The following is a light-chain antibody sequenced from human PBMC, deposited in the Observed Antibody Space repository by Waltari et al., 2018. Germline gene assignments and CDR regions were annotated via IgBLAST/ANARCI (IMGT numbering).Light chain of an antibody. J-gene: IGKJ1*01. CDR2: DAS. V-gene: IGKV3-11*01. CDR3: QQRRNWPPT. Sequence: VLTQSPATLSLSPGERATLSCRASQSVDDYLAWYQQKPGQSPRLLIYDASNRATGIPIRFSGSGFGTDFTLNISSLEPDDFAHYYCQQRRNWPPTFGQGTKVEIK. CDR1: QSVDDY.